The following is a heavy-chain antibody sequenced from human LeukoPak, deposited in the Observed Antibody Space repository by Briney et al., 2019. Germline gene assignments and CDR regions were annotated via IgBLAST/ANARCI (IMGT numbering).Heavy chain of an antibody. J-gene: IGHJ4*02. CDR3: AKDAAGPEY. Sequence: GGSLRLSCAVSGLTFSDYSMTWVRQAPGKGLFWVSGISAGGGSTYYADSVKGRFSISRDNSRNTLYLQMNSLRAEDTAVYYCAKDAAGPEYWGQGTLVTVSS. D-gene: IGHD6-13*01. V-gene: IGHV3-23*01. CDR1: GLTFSDYS. CDR2: ISAGGGST.